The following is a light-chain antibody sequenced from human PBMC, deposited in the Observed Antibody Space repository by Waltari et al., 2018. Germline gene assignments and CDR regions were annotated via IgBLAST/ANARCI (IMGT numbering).Light chain of an antibody. CDR1: QGISSA. CDR3: QQFNSYPQGLT. Sequence: AIQLTQSPSSLSASVGDRVTITCRASQGISSALAWYQQKPGKAPKLLIYDASSLESGVPSRFSGSGSGTDFTLTISSLQPEDFATYYCQQFNSYPQGLTFGGGTKVESK. J-gene: IGKJ4*01. CDR2: DAS. V-gene: IGKV1-13*02.